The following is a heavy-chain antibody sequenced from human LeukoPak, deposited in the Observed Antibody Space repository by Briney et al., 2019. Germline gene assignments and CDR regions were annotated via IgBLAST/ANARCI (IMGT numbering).Heavy chain of an antibody. Sequence: ASVKVSCKASGYTFTSYAMHWVRQAPGQRLEWMGWINAGNGNTKYSQKFQGRVTITRDTSASTAYMGLSSLRSEDTAVCYCARGGITIFGVVIIRDYYGMDVWGQGTTVTVSS. V-gene: IGHV1-3*01. CDR1: GYTFTSYA. J-gene: IGHJ6*02. CDR3: ARGGITIFGVVIIRDYYGMDV. CDR2: INAGNGNT. D-gene: IGHD3-3*01.